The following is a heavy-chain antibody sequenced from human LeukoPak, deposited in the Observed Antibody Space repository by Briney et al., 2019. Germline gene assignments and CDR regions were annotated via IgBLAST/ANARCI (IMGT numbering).Heavy chain of an antibody. Sequence: QPGGTLRLSCAASAFTFSSYGMNWVRQAPGKGLEWVSAISPSGGSTYYADSVKGRFTISRDNSKNTLYLQMNSLRAEDTAVYYCAKDPRGAAMVPGMDYWGQGTLVTVSS. J-gene: IGHJ4*02. CDR1: AFTFSSYG. D-gene: IGHD5-18*01. CDR2: ISPSGGST. V-gene: IGHV3-23*01. CDR3: AKDPRGAAMVPGMDY.